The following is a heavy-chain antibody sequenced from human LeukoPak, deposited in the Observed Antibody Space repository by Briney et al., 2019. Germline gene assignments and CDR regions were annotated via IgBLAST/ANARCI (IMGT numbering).Heavy chain of an antibody. Sequence: PGGSLRLSCAASGFTFDDYAMHWVRQAPGKGLEWVSGISWNSGSIGYADSVKGRFTISRDNAKNSLYLQMNSQRAEDTAVYYCARGVKSAVWQAFDIWGQGTMVTVSS. CDR2: ISWNSGSI. D-gene: IGHD6-13*01. CDR3: ARGVKSAVWQAFDI. J-gene: IGHJ3*02. V-gene: IGHV3-9*01. CDR1: GFTFDDYA.